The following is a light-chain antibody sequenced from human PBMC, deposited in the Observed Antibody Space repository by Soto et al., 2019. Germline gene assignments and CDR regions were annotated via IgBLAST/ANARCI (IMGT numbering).Light chain of an antibody. CDR3: QQRYNWPPIT. CDR2: ATS. CDR1: QSVSRSY. J-gene: IGKJ5*01. Sequence: EIVLAQSPATLSLSPGDRATLSCGASQSVSRSYLAWYQQKPGQAPRPLIYATSNRATGIPARFSGSGSGTDFTLTISILEPEDFAVYYCQQRYNWPPITFGQGTRLEI. V-gene: IGKV3-11*01.